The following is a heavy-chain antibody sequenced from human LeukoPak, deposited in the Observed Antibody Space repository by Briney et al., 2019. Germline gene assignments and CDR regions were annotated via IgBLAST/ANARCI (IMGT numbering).Heavy chain of an antibody. CDR2: ISYDGSNE. V-gene: IGHV3-30-3*01. J-gene: IGHJ4*02. D-gene: IGHD3-10*01. CDR1: GFTFSDYA. CDR3: ARGTNYYGSR. Sequence: GRSLRLSCAASGFTFSDYAMHWVRQAPGKGLEWVAVISYDGSNEYYADSVKGRFTISGDDSKNTVYLQMNSLRAEDTAIYYCARGTNYYGSRWGQGTLVTVSS.